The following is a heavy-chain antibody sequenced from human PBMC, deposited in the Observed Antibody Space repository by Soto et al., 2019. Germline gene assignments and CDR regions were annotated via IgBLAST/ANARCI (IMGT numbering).Heavy chain of an antibody. Sequence: QVQLVQSGAEVKRPGSSVKVSCKASGDTFNFYSINWVRQAPGLGLEWMGRVNPIVSMSNYAQRFQGRVTMTADKSTRTAYMELSGLRSEYTAIYYCATSYGSGYRAFDYWGQGALVTVSS. CDR2: VNPIVSMS. J-gene: IGHJ4*02. CDR1: GDTFNFYS. V-gene: IGHV1-69*04. CDR3: ATSYGSGYRAFDY. D-gene: IGHD3-10*01.